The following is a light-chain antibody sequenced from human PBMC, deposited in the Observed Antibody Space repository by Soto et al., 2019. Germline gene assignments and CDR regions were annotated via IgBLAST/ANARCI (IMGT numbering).Light chain of an antibody. CDR3: QKYNSAHWT. Sequence: DIQMTQSPSSLSASVGDRVTLSCRASQGISNYLAWYQQKPGKVPKLLIYAASTLQSGVPSRLSGSGSETDFTLTISSLQPEDVATYYCQKYNSAHWTFGQGTKVEIK. V-gene: IGKV1-27*01. J-gene: IGKJ1*01. CDR2: AAS. CDR1: QGISNY.